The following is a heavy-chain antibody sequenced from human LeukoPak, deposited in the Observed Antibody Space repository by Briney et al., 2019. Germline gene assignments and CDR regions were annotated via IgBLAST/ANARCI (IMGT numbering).Heavy chain of an antibody. CDR3: AKDYYASSGYPYFDY. CDR1: GFTFSSYG. CDR2: IRYDGSNK. D-gene: IGHD3-22*01. V-gene: IGHV3-30*02. J-gene: IGHJ4*01. Sequence: GGSLRLSCAASGFTFSSYGMHWVRQAPGKGLEWVAFIRYDGSNKYYADSVKGRFTISRDNSKNTLYLQMNSLRAEDTAVYYCAKDYYASSGYPYFDYWGQGTLVTVSS.